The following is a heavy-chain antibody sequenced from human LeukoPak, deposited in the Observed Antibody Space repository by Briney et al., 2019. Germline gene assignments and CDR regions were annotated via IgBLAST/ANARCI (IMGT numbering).Heavy chain of an antibody. CDR1: GFTFDDYT. CDR2: TNRRGDIT. J-gene: IGHJ4*02. Sequence: PGGSLRLSCAASGFTFDDYTIHWVRQVPGKGLEWVSGTNRRGDITGYADFVKGRFTISRDNAKNSLYLQMNSLRVEDTALYHCARKGLGGELGGFDSWGQGTLVTVSS. CDR3: ARKGLGGELGGFDS. D-gene: IGHD1-7*01. V-gene: IGHV3-20*01.